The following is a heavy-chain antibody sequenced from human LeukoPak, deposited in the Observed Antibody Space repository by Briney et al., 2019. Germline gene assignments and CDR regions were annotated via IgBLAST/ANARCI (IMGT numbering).Heavy chain of an antibody. CDR1: GYTFTGYY. Sequence: ASVKVSCKASGYTFTGYYMHWVRQAPGQGLEWMGRINPNSGGTNYAQKFQGRVTMTRDTSISTAYMELSRLRSDDTAVYYCARDSNGPVNGGNSEFDYWGQGTLVTVSS. D-gene: IGHD4-23*01. V-gene: IGHV1-2*06. J-gene: IGHJ4*02. CDR2: INPNSGGT. CDR3: ARDSNGPVNGGNSEFDY.